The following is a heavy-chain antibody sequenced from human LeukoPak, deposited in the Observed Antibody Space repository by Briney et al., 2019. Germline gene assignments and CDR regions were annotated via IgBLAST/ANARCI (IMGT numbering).Heavy chain of an antibody. CDR3: ARAGSGYSYGLDYYYGMDV. D-gene: IGHD5-18*01. Sequence: QPGGSLRLSCAASGFTFSSYGMHWVRQAPGKGLEWVAFIRYDGSNKYYADSVKGRFTISRDNAKNSLYLQMNSLRAEDTAVYYCARAGSGYSYGLDYYYGMDVWGQGTTVTVSS. V-gene: IGHV3-30*02. CDR1: GFTFSSYG. J-gene: IGHJ6*02. CDR2: IRYDGSNK.